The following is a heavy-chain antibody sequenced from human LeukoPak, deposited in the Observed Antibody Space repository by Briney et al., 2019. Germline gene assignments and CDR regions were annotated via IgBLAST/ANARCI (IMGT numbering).Heavy chain of an antibody. J-gene: IGHJ4*02. CDR3: ALLMDILTGYDY. CDR1: GGSISSSSYY. CDR2: IYHSGST. D-gene: IGHD3-9*01. Sequence: SETLSLTCTVSGGSISSSSYYWGWIRQPPGKGLEWIGSIYHSGSTNYNPSLKSRVTISVDKSKNQFSLKLSSVTAADTAVYYCALLMDILTGYDYWGQGTLVTVSS. V-gene: IGHV4-39*07.